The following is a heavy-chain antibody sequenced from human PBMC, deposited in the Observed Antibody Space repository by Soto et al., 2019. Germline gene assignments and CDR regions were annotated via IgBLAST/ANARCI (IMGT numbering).Heavy chain of an antibody. CDR3: ARVGGDDFGDSGGFDF. V-gene: IGHV4-59*01. D-gene: IGHD4-17*01. J-gene: IGHJ4*02. Sequence: SETLSLTCTVSGGSIRDYFWTWIRQPPGKGLEWIGYIYYSGRTKYNPSLKSRVSISVDTSKNRFSLQLRSVTAADTAVYYCARVGGDDFGDSGGFDFWGQGTLVTVSS. CDR1: GGSIRDYF. CDR2: IYYSGRT.